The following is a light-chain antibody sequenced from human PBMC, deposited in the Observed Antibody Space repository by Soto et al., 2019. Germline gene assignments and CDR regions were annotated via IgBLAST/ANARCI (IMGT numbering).Light chain of an antibody. V-gene: IGKV1-39*01. J-gene: IGKJ2*01. Sequence: DLQMTQSPSSLSASVGDRVTITCRASRDINRYLHWYQQKPGKAPNLLIYGAATLQSGVPSRFSGSGSGTDFTLTISSLHPEDFATYYCQQSYSSPYTFGQGTKLEIK. CDR2: GAA. CDR1: RDINRY. CDR3: QQSYSSPYT.